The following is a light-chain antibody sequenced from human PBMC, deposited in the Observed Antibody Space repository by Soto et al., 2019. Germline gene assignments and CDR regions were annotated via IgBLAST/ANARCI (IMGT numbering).Light chain of an antibody. CDR3: QQYRTWHPIT. Sequence: VMPPSPAVVFVIPGDGAHLPCRASQSVGRRLAWYQQTFGQTPRLLLYETSTRANGIPARFSGSGSGTDFTLSISSLQHGDVGIYSCQQYRTWHPITFGHGTQVDIK. J-gene: IGKJ5*01. V-gene: IGKV3D-15*01. CDR1: QSVGRR. CDR2: ETS.